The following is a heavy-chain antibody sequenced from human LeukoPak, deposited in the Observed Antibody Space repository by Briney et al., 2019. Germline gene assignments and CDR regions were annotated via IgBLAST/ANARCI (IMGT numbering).Heavy chain of an antibody. J-gene: IGHJ5*02. CDR3: ARAGDYDILTGPSYNWFDP. D-gene: IGHD3-9*01. Sequence: SETLSLTGTVSGGSISSYYWSWIRQPAGKGLEWIGRIYTSGSTNYNPSLKSRVTMSVDTSKNQFSLKLSSVTDADTAVYYCARAGDYDILTGPSYNWFDPWGQGTLVTVSS. CDR1: GGSISSYY. V-gene: IGHV4-4*07. CDR2: IYTSGST.